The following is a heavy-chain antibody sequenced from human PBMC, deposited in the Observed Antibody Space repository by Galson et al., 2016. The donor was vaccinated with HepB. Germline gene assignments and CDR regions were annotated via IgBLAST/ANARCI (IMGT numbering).Heavy chain of an antibody. CDR2: MSFDGSNK. D-gene: IGHD3-3*01. CDR1: GFTFSNYA. CDR3: ARTSRYYNFWSGYFDY. V-gene: IGHV3-30-3*01. Sequence: SLRLSCAASGFTFSNYALHWVRQAPGKGLEWVALMSFDGSNKLYADSVKGRFTISRDNSKNTLYLQMNSLRAEDTAVYYRARTSRYYNFWSGYFDYWGQGTLVTVSS. J-gene: IGHJ4*02.